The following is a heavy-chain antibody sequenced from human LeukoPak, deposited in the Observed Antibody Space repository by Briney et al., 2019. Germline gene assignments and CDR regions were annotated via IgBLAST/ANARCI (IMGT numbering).Heavy chain of an antibody. V-gene: IGHV4-39*01. Sequence: SETLSLTCTVSGGSISSSRYYWGWIRQPPGKGREWIGSIYYSVSTYYNPSLKSRVTISVDTSKNQFPLKLRSVTAADTAVYYCARLTTAAGSAFDYWGQGTLVTVSS. CDR2: IYYSVST. J-gene: IGHJ4*02. CDR1: GGSISSSRYY. D-gene: IGHD6-13*01. CDR3: ARLTTAAGSAFDY.